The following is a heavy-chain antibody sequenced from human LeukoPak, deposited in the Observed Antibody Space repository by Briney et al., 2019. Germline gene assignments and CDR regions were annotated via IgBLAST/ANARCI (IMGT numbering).Heavy chain of an antibody. V-gene: IGHV3-30-3*01. Sequence: QPGGSLRLSCAASGFTFSNYAMHWVRQAPGKGLEWVAVISYDRSKKYYADSVKGRFTISRDNSKNTLYLQMNSLRAEDAAMYYCARGLVVAGFDYWGQGTLVTVSS. CDR1: GFTFSNYA. CDR2: ISYDRSKK. J-gene: IGHJ4*02. CDR3: ARGLVVAGFDY. D-gene: IGHD6-19*01.